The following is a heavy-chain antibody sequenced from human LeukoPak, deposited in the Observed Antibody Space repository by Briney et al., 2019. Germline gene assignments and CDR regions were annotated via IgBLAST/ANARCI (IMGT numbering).Heavy chain of an antibody. J-gene: IGHJ4*02. CDR3: ARGVAAAGPFDY. Sequence: GESLKISCKGSGYSFTSYWIGWVRQMPGKGLEWMGIIYPGDSDTRNSPSFQGQVTISADRSISTAYPQWSSLKASETAMYYCARGVAAAGPFDYWGQGTLVTVSS. V-gene: IGHV5-51*01. D-gene: IGHD6-13*01. CDR2: IYPGDSDT. CDR1: GYSFTSYW.